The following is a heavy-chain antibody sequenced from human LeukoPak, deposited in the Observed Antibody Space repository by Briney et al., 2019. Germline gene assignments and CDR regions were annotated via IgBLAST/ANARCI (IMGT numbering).Heavy chain of an antibody. Sequence: GASVKVSCKASGYTFTSYHMHWVRQAPGQGLEWMGIINPSGGSTSYAQKFQGRVTMTRDMSTSTVYMELSSLRSEDTAVYYCARDGAAAANAGGDWFDPWGQGTLVTVSS. CDR1: GYTFTSYH. CDR3: ARDGAAAANAGGDWFDP. CDR2: INPSGGST. D-gene: IGHD6-13*01. J-gene: IGHJ5*02. V-gene: IGHV1-46*01.